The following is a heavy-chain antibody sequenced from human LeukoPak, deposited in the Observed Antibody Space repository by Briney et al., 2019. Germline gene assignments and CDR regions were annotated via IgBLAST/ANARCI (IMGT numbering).Heavy chain of an antibody. CDR2: IRSGGGTI. V-gene: IGHV3-11*01. J-gene: IGHJ4*02. Sequence: GGSLRLSCLASGFTFSDFYMSWIRQAPGKGLEWVAFIRSGGGTIFYADSVRGRFTIFRDDAKSSLYLQMNDLRADDTAVYYCSSFNHWGQGALVTVSS. CDR1: GFTFSDFY. CDR3: SSFNH. D-gene: IGHD6-6*01.